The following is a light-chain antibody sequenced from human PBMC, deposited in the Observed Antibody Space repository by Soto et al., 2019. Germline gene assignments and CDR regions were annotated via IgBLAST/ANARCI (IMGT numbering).Light chain of an antibody. Sequence: DVVVTQSPLSLPVTLGQPASISCRSSQSLVHSDGNTYLNWYQQRSGQSPRRLIYRVSNRDSGVQDRFSGSGSVAIFTLNISRVEAEDVGIYYCMQGTHWPRTFGQGTKVEIK. CDR1: QSLVHSDGNTY. CDR2: RVS. CDR3: MQGTHWPRT. J-gene: IGKJ1*01. V-gene: IGKV2-30*02.